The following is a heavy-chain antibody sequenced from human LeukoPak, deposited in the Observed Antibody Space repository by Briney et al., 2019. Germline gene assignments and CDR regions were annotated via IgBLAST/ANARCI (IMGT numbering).Heavy chain of an antibody. Sequence: GGSLRLSCAASGFTFSHYAMSWVRRAPGKRLEWVSTISDNGANTYYADSVKGRFTISRDNSKNTFYLQMNSLRVEDTAVYYCAKLVGTTPLDAWGQGTLVTVSS. J-gene: IGHJ5*02. CDR3: AKLVGTTPLDA. D-gene: IGHD1-26*01. CDR2: ISDNGANT. V-gene: IGHV3-23*01. CDR1: GFTFSHYA.